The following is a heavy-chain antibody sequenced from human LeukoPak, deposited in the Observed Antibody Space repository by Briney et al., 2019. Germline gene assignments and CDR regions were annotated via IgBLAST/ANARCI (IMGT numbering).Heavy chain of an antibody. CDR3: AREEYGDHLRW. Sequence: PGRSLRLSCAASGFIFSSYWMSWVRQAPGKGLEWVVNIKQDGSEKYYVDSVKGRFSISRDNAKNSLYLQMNGLRAEDTAVYYCAREEYGDHLRWWGQGTPVTVSS. D-gene: IGHD4-17*01. CDR2: IKQDGSEK. V-gene: IGHV3-7*01. CDR1: GFIFSSYW. J-gene: IGHJ4*02.